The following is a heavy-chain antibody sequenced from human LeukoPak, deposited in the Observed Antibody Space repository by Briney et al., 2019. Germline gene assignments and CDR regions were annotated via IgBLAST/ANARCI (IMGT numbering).Heavy chain of an antibody. V-gene: IGHV1-69*13. Sequence: GASVKVSCKASGGTFSSYAISWVRQAPGQGLEWMGGIIPIFGTANYAQKFQGRVTITADESTSTAYMELSSLRSEDTAVYYCARSYCGGDCYPPYNWFDPRGQGTLVTVSS. CDR1: GGTFSSYA. D-gene: IGHD2-21*02. CDR3: ARSYCGGDCYPPYNWFDP. CDR2: IIPIFGTA. J-gene: IGHJ5*02.